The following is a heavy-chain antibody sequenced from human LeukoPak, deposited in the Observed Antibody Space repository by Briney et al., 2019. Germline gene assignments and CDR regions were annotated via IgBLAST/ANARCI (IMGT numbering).Heavy chain of an antibody. J-gene: IGHJ4*02. CDR1: GGSISSSSYY. CDR3: ARKNVGYRSGQLDY. V-gene: IGHV4-39*07. D-gene: IGHD6-19*01. CDR2: IYYSGST. Sequence: SETLSLTCTVSGGSISSSSYYWGWIRQPPGKGLEWIGSIYYSGSTYYNPSLKSRVTVSVDTSKNQFSLKLSSVTAADTAVYYCARKNVGYRSGQLDYWGQGTLVTVSS.